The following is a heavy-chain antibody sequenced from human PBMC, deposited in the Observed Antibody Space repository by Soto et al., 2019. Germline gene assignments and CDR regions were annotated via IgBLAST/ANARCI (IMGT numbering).Heavy chain of an antibody. V-gene: IGHV1-8*02. CDR3: ARAHSLRFLEWFSQYGMDV. CDR1: GYTFTGYY. D-gene: IGHD3-3*01. Sequence: ASVKVSCKASGYTFTGYYIHWVRQATGQGLEWMGWMNPNSGNTGYAQKFQGRVTMTRNTSISTAYMELSSLRSEDTAVYYCARAHSLRFLEWFSQYGMDVWGQGTTVTVSS. CDR2: MNPNSGNT. J-gene: IGHJ6*02.